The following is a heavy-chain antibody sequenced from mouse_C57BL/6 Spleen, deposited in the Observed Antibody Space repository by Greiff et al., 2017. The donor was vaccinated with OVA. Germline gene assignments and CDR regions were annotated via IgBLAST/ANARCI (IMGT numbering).Heavy chain of an antibody. CDR1: GYAFSSSW. CDR2: IYPGDGDT. Sequence: VQLQQSGPELVKPGASVKISCKASGYAFSSSWMNWVKQRPGKGLEWIGRIYPGDGDTNYNGKFKGKATLTADKSSSTAYMQLSSLTSEDSAVYFCATYSNYLDYWGQGTTVTVSS. CDR3: ATYSNYLDY. J-gene: IGHJ4*01. D-gene: IGHD2-5*01. V-gene: IGHV1-82*01.